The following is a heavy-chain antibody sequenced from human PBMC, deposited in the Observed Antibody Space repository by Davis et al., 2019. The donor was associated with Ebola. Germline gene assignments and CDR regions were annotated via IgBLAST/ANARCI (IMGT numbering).Heavy chain of an antibody. CDR2: IGPSGTDI. V-gene: IGHV3-48*03. Sequence: PGGSLRLSCAASGFIFSSYEMTWVRQAPGGGLEWISYIGPSGTDIAYADSVRGRFTISRDNAKNSLFLQMNSLRAEDTAVYYCARQYCSDTTCYTDAFDVWGQGTWVTVSS. CDR1: GFIFSSYE. J-gene: IGHJ3*01. CDR3: ARQYCSDTTCYTDAFDV. D-gene: IGHD2-2*02.